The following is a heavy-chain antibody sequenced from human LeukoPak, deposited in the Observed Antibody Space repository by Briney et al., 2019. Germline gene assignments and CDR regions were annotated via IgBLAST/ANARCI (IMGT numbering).Heavy chain of an antibody. CDR1: GYTFTTFW. Sequence: GASLKISCQGSGYTFTTFWIGWVRPLPGKGLEWMGIIYPSDSETRYSPSFQGQVTISADKSISTAYLQWSSLKASDTAMYYCARGMSSGWYNWFDPWGQGTLVTVSS. J-gene: IGHJ5*02. CDR3: ARGMSSGWYNWFDP. CDR2: IYPSDSET. D-gene: IGHD6-19*01. V-gene: IGHV5-51*01.